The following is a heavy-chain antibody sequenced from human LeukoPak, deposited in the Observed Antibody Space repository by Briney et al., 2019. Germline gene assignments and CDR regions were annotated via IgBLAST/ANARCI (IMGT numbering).Heavy chain of an antibody. CDR2: ISISSGYI. CDR3: VRIGSSSSRVFDI. Sequence: GGSLRLSCAGSGFTFSSFNMDWVRQAPGKGLEWVASISISSGYIYYADSVEGRFTISKDNARNSLYLQMNSLRVEDTAVYHCVRIGSSSSRVFDIWGQGTVVAVSS. J-gene: IGHJ3*02. V-gene: IGHV3-21*01. CDR1: GFTFSSFN. D-gene: IGHD6-13*01.